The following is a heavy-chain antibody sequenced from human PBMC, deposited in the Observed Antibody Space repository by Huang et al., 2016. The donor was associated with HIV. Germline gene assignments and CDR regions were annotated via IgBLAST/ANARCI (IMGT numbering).Heavy chain of an antibody. J-gene: IGHJ4*02. CDR2: IRSSGSII. D-gene: IGHD5-12*01. V-gene: IGHV3-48*01. CDR3: ARDPEVNLKYSDYEYGHDY. Sequence: EVHLVESGGGLVQPGGSLRLSCAASGFTFSSYSMNWVRQAPGKGLEWVSYIRSSGSIIYYADSVKGRFTVSRDNAKNSLYLQMNSLRAEDTAVFYCARDPEVNLKYSDYEYGHDYWGQGTLVTVSS. CDR1: GFTFSSYS.